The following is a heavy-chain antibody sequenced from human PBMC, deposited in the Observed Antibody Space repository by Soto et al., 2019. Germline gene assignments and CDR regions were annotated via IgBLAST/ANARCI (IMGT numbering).Heavy chain of an antibody. V-gene: IGHV3-48*01. J-gene: IGHJ4*02. Sequence: EVQLVESGGGLVQPGGSLRLSCAASGFTFSSYSMNWVRQAPGKGLEWVSYISSSSSTIYYADSVKGRFTISGDNAKNSLYLQMNSLRAEDTAVYYCARAPLTIFGVVILYYFDYWGQGTLVTVSS. CDR2: ISSSSSTI. CDR1: GFTFSSYS. D-gene: IGHD3-3*01. CDR3: ARAPLTIFGVVILYYFDY.